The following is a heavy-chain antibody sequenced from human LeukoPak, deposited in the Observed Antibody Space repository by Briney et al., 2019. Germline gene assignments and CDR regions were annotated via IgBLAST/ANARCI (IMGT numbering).Heavy chain of an antibody. CDR3: ARHRAEMATITDDAFDI. V-gene: IGHV4-4*09. Sequence: SETLSLTCTVSGSSIGTYCWIWIRPPPGKGVEWVGYIYTTGSTHYTPSLKSRVTISLHTSKSQFSMSRSSVTAADTAVFYCARHRAEMATITDDAFDICGQGTMVTVSS. CDR2: IYTTGST. CDR1: GSSIGTYC. J-gene: IGHJ3*02. D-gene: IGHD5-24*01.